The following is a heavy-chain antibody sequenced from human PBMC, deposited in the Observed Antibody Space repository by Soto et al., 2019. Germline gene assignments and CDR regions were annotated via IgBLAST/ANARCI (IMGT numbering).Heavy chain of an antibody. CDR1: GFTFSSYA. CDR2: ISYDGSNK. CDR3: ARDEFRPYGIDV. V-gene: IGHV3-30-3*01. J-gene: IGHJ6*02. Sequence: QVQLVESGGGVVQPGRSLRLSCAASGFTFSSYAMHWVRQAPGKGLEWVAVISYDGSNKYYADSVKGRFTISRDNSKNTLYLQMNSLRAEDTAVYYCARDEFRPYGIDVWGQGTTVTVSS.